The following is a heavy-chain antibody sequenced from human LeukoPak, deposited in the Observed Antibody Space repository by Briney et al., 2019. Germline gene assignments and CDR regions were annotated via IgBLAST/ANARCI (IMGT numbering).Heavy chain of an antibody. CDR3: ARGRDGYFDY. CDR2: IRYDGRNK. J-gene: IGHJ4*02. CDR1: GFTFSTYG. V-gene: IGHV3-30*02. D-gene: IGHD4-17*01. Sequence: PGGSLRLSRAASGFTFSTYGIHWARQAPGKGLEWVAFIRYDGRNKYYAVSVKGRFTISKDNSQNALFLQMNSLRREDTAVYYCARGRDGYFDYWGQGTLVTVSS.